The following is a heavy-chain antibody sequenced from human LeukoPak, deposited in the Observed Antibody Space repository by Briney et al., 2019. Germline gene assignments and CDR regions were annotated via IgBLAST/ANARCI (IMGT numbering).Heavy chain of an antibody. V-gene: IGHV3-30*18. CDR1: GFTFSSYG. Sequence: GGSLRLSCAASGFTFSSYGMHWVRQAPGKGLEWVAVISYDGSNKYYADSVKGRFTISRDNSKNTLYLQMNSLRAEDTAVYYCAKGLPRRGFDYWGQGTLVTVSS. J-gene: IGHJ4*02. D-gene: IGHD3-10*01. CDR3: AKGLPRRGFDY. CDR2: ISYDGSNK.